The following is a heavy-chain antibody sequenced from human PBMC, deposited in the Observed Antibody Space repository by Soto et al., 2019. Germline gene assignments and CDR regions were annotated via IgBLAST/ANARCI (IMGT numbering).Heavy chain of an antibody. CDR1: GYTFTGYY. J-gene: IGHJ6*02. Sequence: ASVKVSCKASGYTFTGYYMHWVRQAPGQGLEWMGWINPNSGGTNYAQKFQGWVTMTRDTSISTAYMELSRLRSDDTAVYYCARDPTPIVVVPYYYYGMDVWGQGTTVTVSS. D-gene: IGHD2-2*01. CDR2: INPNSGGT. V-gene: IGHV1-2*04. CDR3: ARDPTPIVVVPYYYYGMDV.